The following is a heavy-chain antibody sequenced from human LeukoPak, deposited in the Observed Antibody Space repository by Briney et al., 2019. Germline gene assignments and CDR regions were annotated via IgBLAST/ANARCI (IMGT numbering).Heavy chain of an antibody. CDR1: GFTFSSYA. CDR3: ASLGYCSSTSCYPARAFYYYYGMDV. J-gene: IGHJ6*02. D-gene: IGHD2-2*01. V-gene: IGHV3-30-3*01. Sequence: SGGSLRLSCAASGFTFSSYAMHWVRQAPGKGLEWVAVISYDGSNKYYADSVKGRFTISRDNSKNTLYPQMNSLRAEDTAVYYCASLGYCSSTSCYPARAFYYYYGMDVWGQGTTVTVSS. CDR2: ISYDGSNK.